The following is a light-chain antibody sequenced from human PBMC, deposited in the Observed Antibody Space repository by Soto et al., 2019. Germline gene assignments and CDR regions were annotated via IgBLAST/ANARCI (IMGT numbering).Light chain of an antibody. J-gene: IGKJ4*01. CDR1: QSVSSSY. Sequence: IVLTQSPGTLSLSPGERATLSCMASQSVSSSYLAWYQQKPGQAPRLLIYGASSRATGIPDRFSGSGSGTDFTLTISRLEPEDFAVYYCQQYGSSLGVTFGGGTKVEIK. CDR3: QQYGSSLGVT. CDR2: GAS. V-gene: IGKV3-20*01.